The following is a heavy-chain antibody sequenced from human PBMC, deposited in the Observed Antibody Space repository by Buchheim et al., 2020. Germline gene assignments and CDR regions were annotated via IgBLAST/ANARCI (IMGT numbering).Heavy chain of an antibody. V-gene: IGHV3-9*01. CDR3: ATSPGGRGYSYGDFDY. CDR1: GFTFDDYA. Sequence: EVQLVESGGGLVQPGRSLRLSCAASGFTFDDYAMHWVRQAPGKGLEWVSGISWNRGSIGYADSVKGRFTIPRDNAKNSLYLQMNSLRAEDTALYYCATSPGGRGYSYGDFDYWGQGTL. J-gene: IGHJ4*02. D-gene: IGHD5-18*01. CDR2: ISWNRGSI.